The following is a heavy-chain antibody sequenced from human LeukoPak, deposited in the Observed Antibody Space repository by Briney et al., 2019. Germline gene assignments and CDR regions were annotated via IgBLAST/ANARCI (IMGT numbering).Heavy chain of an antibody. D-gene: IGHD3-10*01. CDR1: GFSFTDAW. V-gene: IGHV3-15*04. Sequence: GGSLRLSCVGSGFSFTDAWMSWVRRIPGKGLEWVGRIESKTDGETTDYATPVKDRFIISRDDSTNTLYLQMNSLKSEDTAVYYCSTYGSGRKFDYWGQGALVTVSS. CDR3: STYGSGRKFDY. J-gene: IGHJ4*02. CDR2: IESKTDGETT.